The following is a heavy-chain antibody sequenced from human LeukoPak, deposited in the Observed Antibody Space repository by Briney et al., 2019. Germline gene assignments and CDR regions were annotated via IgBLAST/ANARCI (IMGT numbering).Heavy chain of an antibody. CDR1: GFTFSSYA. V-gene: IGHV3-30*01. J-gene: IGHJ4*02. CDR3: ARAGEDY. CDR2: ISYDGSNK. Sequence: GRSLRLSCAASGFTFSSYAMHWARQAPGKGLEWVAVISYDGSNKYYADSVEGRFTISRDNSKNTLYLQMNSLRAEDTAVYYCARAGEDYWGQGTLVTVSS. D-gene: IGHD3-10*01.